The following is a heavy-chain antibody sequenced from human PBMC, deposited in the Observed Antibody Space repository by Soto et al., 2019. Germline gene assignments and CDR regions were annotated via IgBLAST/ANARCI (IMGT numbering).Heavy chain of an antibody. Sequence: QVQLVESGGGVVQPGGSLRLSCAGSGFTFSTSGMYWVRQAPGKGLEWVALISYDASNKYYADSVKGRFTVSRDNSKNTLYLQMDSLRADDTAVYYCAKGPLLTWTQPVDMWGQGTMVTVSS. V-gene: IGHV3-30*18. CDR3: AKGPLLTWTQPVDM. D-gene: IGHD6-6*01. J-gene: IGHJ3*02. CDR1: GFTFSTSG. CDR2: ISYDASNK.